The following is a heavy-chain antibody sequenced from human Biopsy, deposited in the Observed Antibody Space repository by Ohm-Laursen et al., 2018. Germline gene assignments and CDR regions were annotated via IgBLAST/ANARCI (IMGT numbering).Heavy chain of an antibody. J-gene: IGHJ4*02. CDR3: ARGSNDFGGLYFPR. CDR2: ISYTGYT. Sequence: GTLSLTCSVSGGSINSGGHFWGWIRQPPGKGLEWIGHISYTGYTSYNASLKSRVTISVDTSRNHFSLRLSSLTAADTAVYYCARGSNDFGGLYFPRWGQGTLLTVSS. CDR1: GGSINSGGHF. D-gene: IGHD4-23*01. V-gene: IGHV4-61*03.